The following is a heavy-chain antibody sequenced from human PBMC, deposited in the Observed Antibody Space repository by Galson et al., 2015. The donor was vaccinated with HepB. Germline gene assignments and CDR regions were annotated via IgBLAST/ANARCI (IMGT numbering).Heavy chain of an antibody. D-gene: IGHD6-13*01. Sequence: SETLSLTCTVSGGSISSSSYYWGWIRQPPGKGLEWIGSIYYSGSTYYNPSLKSRVTISVDTSKNQFSLKLSSVTAADTAVYYCAREPAATGNGPYYYYYYALDVWGQGTTVTVSS. J-gene: IGHJ6*02. CDR1: GGSISSSSYY. CDR3: AREPAATGNGPYYYYYYALDV. CDR2: IYYSGST. V-gene: IGHV4-39*02.